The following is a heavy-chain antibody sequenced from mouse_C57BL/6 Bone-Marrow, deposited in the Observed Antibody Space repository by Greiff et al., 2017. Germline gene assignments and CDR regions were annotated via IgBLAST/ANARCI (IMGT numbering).Heavy chain of an antibody. J-gene: IGHJ3*01. CDR3: ARAPFGQGWFAY. CDR1: GYAITNYL. V-gene: IGHV1-54*01. Sequence: VMLVESGAELVRPGTSVKLSCKASGYAITNYLIDWVKQRPGQGLEWIGVINPGSGGTDYNGKFKGKATLTADKSSSTAYLRLSSLTSEDSGVYFCARAPFGQGWFAYWGQGTLVTVSA. CDR2: INPGSGGT.